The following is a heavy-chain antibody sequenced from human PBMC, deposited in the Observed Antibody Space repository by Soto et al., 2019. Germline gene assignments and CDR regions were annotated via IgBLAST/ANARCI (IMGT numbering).Heavy chain of an antibody. Sequence: GGSLRLSCAASGFTFSSYGMHWVRQAPGKGLEWVAVISYDGSNKYYADSVKGRFTISRDNSKNTLYLQMNSLRAEDTAVYYCAKVDLPGIAAAGPIDAFDIWGQGTMVTVSS. CDR1: GFTFSSYG. D-gene: IGHD6-13*01. J-gene: IGHJ3*02. CDR3: AKVDLPGIAAAGPIDAFDI. V-gene: IGHV3-30*18. CDR2: ISYDGSNK.